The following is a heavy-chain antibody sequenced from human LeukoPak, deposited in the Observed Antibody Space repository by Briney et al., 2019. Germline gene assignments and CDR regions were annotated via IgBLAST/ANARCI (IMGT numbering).Heavy chain of an antibody. CDR1: GFTFSSYG. Sequence: PGGSLRLSCAASGFTFSSYGMHWVRQAPGKGLEWVAVISYDGSNKYYADSVKGRFTISRDNSKNTLYLQMNSLRAEDKAVYYCAKDVSPLRYFDWLPSDWGQGPLVTVSS. J-gene: IGHJ4*02. CDR3: AKDVSPLRYFDWLPSD. D-gene: IGHD3-9*01. CDR2: ISYDGSNK. V-gene: IGHV3-30*18.